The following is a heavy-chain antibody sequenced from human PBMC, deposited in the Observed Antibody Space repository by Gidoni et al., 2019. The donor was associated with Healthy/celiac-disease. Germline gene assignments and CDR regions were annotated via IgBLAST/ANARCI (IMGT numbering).Heavy chain of an antibody. CDR1: GGSISSSSYY. Sequence: QLQLQESGPGLVKPSETLSLTCTVSGGSISSSSYYWGWIRQPPGKGREWIGSIYYSGSTYYNPSLKSRVTISVDTAKNQFSLKLSSVTAADTAVYYCVRGVSAAGTFFDYWGQGTLVTVSS. CDR2: IYYSGST. CDR3: VRGVSAAGTFFDY. J-gene: IGHJ4*02. D-gene: IGHD6-13*01. V-gene: IGHV4-39*07.